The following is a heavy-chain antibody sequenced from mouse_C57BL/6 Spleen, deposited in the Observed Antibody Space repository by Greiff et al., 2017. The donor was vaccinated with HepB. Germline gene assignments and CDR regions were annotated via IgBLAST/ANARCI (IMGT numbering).Heavy chain of an antibody. CDR3: ARGLRSYYFDY. Sequence: EVMLVESGGDLVKPGGSLKLSCAASGFTFSSYGMSWVRQTPDKRLEWVATISSGGSYTYYPDSVKGRFTISRDNAKNTLYLQMSSLKSEDTAMYYCARGLRSYYFDYWGQGTTLTVSS. CDR1: GFTFSSYG. CDR2: ISSGGSYT. J-gene: IGHJ2*01. D-gene: IGHD1-1*01. V-gene: IGHV5-6*01.